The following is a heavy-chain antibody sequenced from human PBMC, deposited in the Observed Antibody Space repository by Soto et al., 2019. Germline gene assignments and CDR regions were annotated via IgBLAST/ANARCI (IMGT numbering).Heavy chain of an antibody. Sequence: EVQLLESGGGLVQPGTSLRLSCAASGFTFSLYAMSWVRQAPGKGLEWVSTISGSGVNTYYGDSVKGRFTVSRDNSNDTLYLQMRSLRAGDTAVYFCAKDRRKGQLVPYFDTWGQGALVTVSS. CDR2: ISGSGVNT. CDR3: AKDRRKGQLVPYFDT. V-gene: IGHV3-23*01. D-gene: IGHD6-6*01. CDR1: GFTFSLYA. J-gene: IGHJ5*02.